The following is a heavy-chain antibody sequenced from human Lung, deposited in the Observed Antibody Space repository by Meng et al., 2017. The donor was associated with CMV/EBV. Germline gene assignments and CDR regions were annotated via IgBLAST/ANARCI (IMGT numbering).Heavy chain of an antibody. J-gene: IGHJ4*02. CDR2: ISGSGGST. D-gene: IGHD2-2*02. Sequence: GGSLRLSCAASGFTFSSYAMSWVRQAPGKGLEWVSAISGSGGSTYYADSVKGRFTISRDNSKNTLYLQMNSLRAEDTAVYYCAKDRRFSCSTSCYKGWGKGTXVTVSS. CDR1: GFTFSSYA. CDR3: AKDRRFSCSTSCYKG. V-gene: IGHV3-23*01.